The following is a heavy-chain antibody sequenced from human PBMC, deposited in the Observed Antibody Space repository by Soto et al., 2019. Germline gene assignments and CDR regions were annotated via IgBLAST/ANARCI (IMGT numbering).Heavy chain of an antibody. Sequence: XVTLSLTCSVSDGSVNSGNYYWRWIRQPPGKGLEWIGHIYYIGTTDYNPSLKSRVTISVDTSKNQFSLKVTSVTAADTAVYFCAREEKQLSRYGGDFDYWGQGILVTVSS. J-gene: IGHJ4*02. CDR3: AREEKQLSRYGGDFDY. CDR2: IYYIGTT. D-gene: IGHD3-16*01. V-gene: IGHV4-61*01. CDR1: DGSVNSGNYY.